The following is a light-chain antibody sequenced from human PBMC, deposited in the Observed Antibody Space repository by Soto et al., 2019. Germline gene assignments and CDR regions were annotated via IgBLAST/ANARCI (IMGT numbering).Light chain of an antibody. V-gene: IGKV3-11*01. CDR2: DAS. J-gene: IGKJ5*01. CDR1: QSISIY. Sequence: EIVLTQSPATLSLSPGERATLSCRASQSISIYLAWYQQKPGQAPRLLIYDASNRATGIPARFSGSGSGTDFTLTISRLEPEDSAVYYCQQYNKWPITFGQGTRLEIK. CDR3: QQYNKWPIT.